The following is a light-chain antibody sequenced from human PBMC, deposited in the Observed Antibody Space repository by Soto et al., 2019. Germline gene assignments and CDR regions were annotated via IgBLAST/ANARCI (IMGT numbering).Light chain of an antibody. Sequence: EIVMTQSPATLSVSPGERATLSCRASQSVSSNLAWYQQKPGQAPRLLIYGASTRATGIPARFSGSGSGTEFPCTFRSLQSEDFAVSYCQQYKKWPPWTFSQWTK. CDR2: GAS. V-gene: IGKV3-15*01. CDR1: QSVSSN. J-gene: IGKJ1*01. CDR3: QQYKKWPPWT.